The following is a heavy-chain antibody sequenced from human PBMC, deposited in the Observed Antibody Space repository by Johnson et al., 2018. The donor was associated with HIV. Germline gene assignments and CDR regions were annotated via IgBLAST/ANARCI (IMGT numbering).Heavy chain of an antibody. CDR1: GFTFSSYD. CDR2: IGTAGDT. CDR3: AKDIALRYYYVLRGAFDI. D-gene: IGHD3-10*02. Sequence: VQLVESGGGVMQPGKSLRLSCEASGFTFSSYDMHWVRQATGKGLEWVSAIGTAGDTYYPGSVKGRFTISRENAKNSLYLQMNSLRAEDTALYYCAKDIALRYYYVLRGAFDIWGQGTMVTVSS. J-gene: IGHJ3*02. V-gene: IGHV3-13*01.